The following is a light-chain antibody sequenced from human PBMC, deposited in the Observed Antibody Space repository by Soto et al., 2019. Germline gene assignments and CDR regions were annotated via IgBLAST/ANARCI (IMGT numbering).Light chain of an antibody. J-gene: IGLJ1*01. V-gene: IGLV2-23*01. CDR1: SGDVGSYNL. CDR3: CSYAGSSTYV. CDR2: EGS. Sequence: QSALTQPAPVSGSPGQSITISCTGTSGDVGSYNLVSWYQQHPGKAPKLMIYEGSKRPSGVSNRFSGSKSGNTASLTISGLQADDEADHYCCSYAGSSTYVFGTGTKVTVL.